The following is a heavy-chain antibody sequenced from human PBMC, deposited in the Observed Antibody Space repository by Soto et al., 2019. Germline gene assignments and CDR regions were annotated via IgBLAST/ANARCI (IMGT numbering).Heavy chain of an antibody. D-gene: IGHD2-15*01. Sequence: EVQLVESGGGLVQPGGSLRLSCAASGFTFSNYWMYWVRQAPGEGLVWVSRINSDGSVSSYADSVKGRLTISRDNVKNTLYLQMDSLRAEDTAVYYCASGDCGGGTCYSLAGSFYYYMDVWGKGTTVTVFS. CDR3: ASGDCGGGTCYSLAGSFYYYMDV. CDR2: INSDGSVS. V-gene: IGHV3-74*01. J-gene: IGHJ6*03. CDR1: GFTFSNYW.